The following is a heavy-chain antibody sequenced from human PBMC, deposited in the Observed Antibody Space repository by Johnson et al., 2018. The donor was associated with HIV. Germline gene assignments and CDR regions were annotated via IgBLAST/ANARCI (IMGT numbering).Heavy chain of an antibody. V-gene: IGHV3-20*04. CDR1: GFTYDNYG. CDR3: ARVTIVGVTKVDALDS. Sequence: MQLVESGGGVVRPGGSLRLSCPASGFTYDNYGMSWVRQVPGKGLEWVSGISWNGGSAGYVDSVKGRFIISRDNAKKSLYLQMNSLRDEDTAFYYCARVTIVGVTKVDALDSWGQGTMVTVSS. CDR2: ISWNGGSA. D-gene: IGHD3-3*01. J-gene: IGHJ3*02.